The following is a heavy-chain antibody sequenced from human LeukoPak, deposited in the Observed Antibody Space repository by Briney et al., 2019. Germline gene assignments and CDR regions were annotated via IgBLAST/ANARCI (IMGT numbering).Heavy chain of an antibody. CDR1: GYTFTSYD. Sequence: ASVKVSCKASGYTFTSYDINWVRQATGQGLEWMGWMNPNSGNTGYAQKFQGRVTITRNTSISTAYMELSSLRSEDTAVYYCASRYSSSWYGNWFDPWGQGTLVTVSS. CDR3: ASRYSSSWYGNWFDP. CDR2: MNPNSGNT. D-gene: IGHD6-13*01. V-gene: IGHV1-8*03. J-gene: IGHJ5*02.